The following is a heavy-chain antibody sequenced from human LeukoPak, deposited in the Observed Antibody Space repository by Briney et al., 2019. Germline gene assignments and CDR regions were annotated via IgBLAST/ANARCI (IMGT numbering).Heavy chain of an antibody. V-gene: IGHV3-30*02. J-gene: IGHJ4*02. CDR1: GFTFSTYG. CDR2: IRYDGSNK. CDR3: AKGNPAMVRGVIGY. D-gene: IGHD3-10*01. Sequence: PGRSLRLSCAASGFTFSTYGMHWVRQAPGKGLEWVAFIRYDGSNKYYADSVKGRFTISRDNSKNTLYLQMNSLRAEDTAVYYCAKGNPAMVRGVIGYWGQGTLVTVSS.